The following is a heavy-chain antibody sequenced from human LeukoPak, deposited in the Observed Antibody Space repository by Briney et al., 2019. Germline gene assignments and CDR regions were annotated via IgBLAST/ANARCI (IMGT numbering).Heavy chain of an antibody. Sequence: TGGSLRLSCAASGVTFSSYTINWVRQAPGKGLEWVSSISSSSSYIYYADSMKGRITVSRDNAKNSLYLQMNSLRAEDAAVYYCARGVGATPAFFDYWGQGTLVTVSS. V-gene: IGHV3-21*01. D-gene: IGHD1-26*01. J-gene: IGHJ4*02. CDR3: ARGVGATPAFFDY. CDR1: GVTFSSYT. CDR2: ISSSSSYI.